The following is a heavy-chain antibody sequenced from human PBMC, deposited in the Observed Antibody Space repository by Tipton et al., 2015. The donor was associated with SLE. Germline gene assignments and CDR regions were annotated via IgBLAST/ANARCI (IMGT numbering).Heavy chain of an antibody. CDR2: ISSSGSYT. CDR1: GFTFSSYS. CDR3: ARVPTGGHWDYYGMDV. V-gene: IGHV3-21*05. D-gene: IGHD1-14*01. J-gene: IGHJ6*02. Sequence: GSLRLSCAASGFTFSSYSMNWVRQAPGKGLEWVSYISSSGSYTNYADSVKGRFTISRDNAKNSLYLQMNSLRAEDTAVYYCARVPTGGHWDYYGMDVWGQGTTVTVSS.